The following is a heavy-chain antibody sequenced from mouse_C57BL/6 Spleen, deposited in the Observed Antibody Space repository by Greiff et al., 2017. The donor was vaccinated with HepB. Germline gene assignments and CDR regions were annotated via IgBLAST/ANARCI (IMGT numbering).Heavy chain of an antibody. J-gene: IGHJ2*01. Sequence: EVQLQQSGPGLVKPSQSLSLTCTVTGYSITSGYGWNWIRQFPGNKLEWMGYISYSGSTNYNPSLKSRISITRDTSKNQFFLQLNSVTTEGTATYYCARTARIKYWGQGTTLTVSS. D-gene: IGHD1-2*01. CDR3: ARTARIKY. CDR1: GYSITSGYG. V-gene: IGHV3-2*02. CDR2: ISYSGST.